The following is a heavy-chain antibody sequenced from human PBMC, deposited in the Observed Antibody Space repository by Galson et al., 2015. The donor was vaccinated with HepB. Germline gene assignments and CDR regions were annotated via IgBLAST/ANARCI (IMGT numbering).Heavy chain of an antibody. Sequence: SLRLSCATSGFNFRSYSMTWVRQAPGKGLEWVSVITGSGGYTYHADSVKGRFTISRDSSKNTVYLEMNTLRGEDTAVYYCARVRSAYCSSGSCQFDAFDIWGQGTIVTVSS. V-gene: IGHV3-23*01. D-gene: IGHD2-15*01. CDR3: ARVRSAYCSSGSCQFDAFDI. J-gene: IGHJ3*02. CDR2: ITGSGGYT. CDR1: GFNFRSYS.